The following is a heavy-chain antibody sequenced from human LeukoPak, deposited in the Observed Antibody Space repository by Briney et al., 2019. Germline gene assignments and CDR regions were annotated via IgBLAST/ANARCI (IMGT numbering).Heavy chain of an antibody. CDR2: FYHSGST. D-gene: IGHD6-13*01. Sequence: SETLSLTCTVSGYSISSGYSWDWIRPPPGKGLEWIGSFYHSGSTYYSQSLKSRVTISVDTSKNQFSLKVSSVTAADTAVYYCARAEGSSWYTRTWFDPWGQGTLVTVSS. CDR1: GYSISSGYS. CDR3: ARAEGSSWYTRTWFDP. J-gene: IGHJ5*02. V-gene: IGHV4-38-2*02.